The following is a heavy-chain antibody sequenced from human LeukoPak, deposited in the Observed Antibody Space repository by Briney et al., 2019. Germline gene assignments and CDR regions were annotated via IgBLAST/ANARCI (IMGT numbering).Heavy chain of an antibody. J-gene: IGHJ4*02. CDR2: IYTSGST. V-gene: IGHV4-4*07. D-gene: IGHD3-16*02. CDR1: GGSISSYY. Sequence: PSETLSLTCTVSGGSISSYYWSWIRQPAGKGLEWIGRIYTSGSTNYNPSLKSRVTMSVDTSKNQFSLKLSSVTAADTAVYYCARKPYYDYVWGSYRPYYFDYWGQGTLVTVSS. CDR3: ARKPYYDYVWGSYRPYYFDY.